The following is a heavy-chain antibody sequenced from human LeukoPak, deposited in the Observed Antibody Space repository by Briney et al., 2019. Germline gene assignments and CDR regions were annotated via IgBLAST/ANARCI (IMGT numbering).Heavy chain of an antibody. CDR2: ISGSGGST. D-gene: IGHD5-24*01. CDR1: GFTFSSYG. V-gene: IGHV3-23*01. J-gene: IGHJ4*02. Sequence: HPGGTLRLSCAASGFTFSSYGMSWVRQAPGKGLEWVSAISGSGGSTYYADSVKGRFTISRDNSKNTLYLQMNSLRAEDTAVYYCAKVVPMATIGGNDYWGQGTLVTVSS. CDR3: AKVVPMATIGGNDY.